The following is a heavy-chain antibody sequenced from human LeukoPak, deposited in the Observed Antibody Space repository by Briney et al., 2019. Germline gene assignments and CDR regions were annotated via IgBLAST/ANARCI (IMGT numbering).Heavy chain of an antibody. CDR1: GFTVSSNY. CDR3: ARALLDGYNDY. CDR2: IYRGGST. Sequence: GGSLRLSCAASGFTVSSNYMSWVRHAPGEGLEWGLFIYRGGSTYYPDSVKGRLTISRHNSKKTLYVQMNSLRAEDTAVYYCARALLDGYNDYWGQGTMVTASS. D-gene: IGHD5-24*01. J-gene: IGHJ4*02. V-gene: IGHV3-53*04.